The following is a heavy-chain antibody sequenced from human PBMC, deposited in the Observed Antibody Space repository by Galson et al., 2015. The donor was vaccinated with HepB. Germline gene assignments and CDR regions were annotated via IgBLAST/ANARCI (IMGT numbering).Heavy chain of an antibody. CDR3: AREIHLGELGSWFDP. D-gene: IGHD3-16*01. CDR1: GYTLTSYA. J-gene: IGHJ5*02. CDR2: INTNTGNP. Sequence: SVKVSCKAPGYTLTSYAMNWVRQAPGQGLEWMGWINTNTGNPTYAQGFTGRFVFSLDTSVSTAYLQISSLKTEDTAVYYCAREIHLGELGSWFDPWGQGTLVTVSS. V-gene: IGHV7-4-1*02.